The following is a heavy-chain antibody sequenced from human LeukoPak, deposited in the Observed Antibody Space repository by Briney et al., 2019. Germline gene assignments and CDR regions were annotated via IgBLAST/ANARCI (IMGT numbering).Heavy chain of an antibody. CDR2: FEPEDGET. CDR1: GYTLTESS. D-gene: IGHD6-19*01. V-gene: IGHV1-24*01. Sequence: GASVNVSCKVSGYTLTESSMHWVRQAPGKGLEWMGGFEPEDGETIDAQKFQGRVTMTEDTSTDTAYMQLSSLRSEDTAVYYCATGKYSSGWYYYYGMDVWGQGTTVTVSS. J-gene: IGHJ6*02. CDR3: ATGKYSSGWYYYYGMDV.